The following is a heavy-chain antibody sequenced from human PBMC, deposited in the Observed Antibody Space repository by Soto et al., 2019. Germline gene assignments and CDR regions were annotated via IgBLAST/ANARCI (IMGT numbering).Heavy chain of an antibody. J-gene: IGHJ4*02. CDR2: IIPIFGTA. V-gene: IGHV1-69*01. CDR3: AIEYSSSPPYYPLGY. Sequence: QVQLVQSGAEVKKPGSSVKVSCKASGGTFSSYSISWVRQAPGQGLEWMGGIIPIFGTANYAQKFQGRVTITAEESTSTAYMELSSLRSEETAVYYCAIEYSSSPPYYPLGYWGQGTLVTVSS. CDR1: GGTFSSYS. D-gene: IGHD6-6*01.